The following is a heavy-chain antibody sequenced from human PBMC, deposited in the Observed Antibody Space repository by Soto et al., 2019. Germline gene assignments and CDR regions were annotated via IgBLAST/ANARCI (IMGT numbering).Heavy chain of an antibody. V-gene: IGHV4-59*01. D-gene: IGHD6-13*01. CDR3: ARDAEVAAAGTGWFDP. CDR2: IYYSGST. Sequence: QVQLQESGPGLVKPSETLSLTCTVSGGSISSYYWSWIRQPPGKGLEWIGYIYYSGSTNYNPSLESRVTISVDTSKNQFSLKLSAVTAADTAVYYCARDAEVAAAGTGWFDPWGQGTLVTVSS. CDR1: GGSISSYY. J-gene: IGHJ5*02.